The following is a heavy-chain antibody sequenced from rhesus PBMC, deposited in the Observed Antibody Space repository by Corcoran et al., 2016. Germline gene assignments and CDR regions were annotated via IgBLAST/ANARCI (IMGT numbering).Heavy chain of an antibody. CDR3: ARSDQDCTSTTCYDAGGDAFDF. CDR2: IYCNCGDT. J-gene: IGHJ3*01. Sequence: QVQLQESGPGLVKPSETLSLTCAVSGGSISADYYWCWILQPPGKGLEWIGYIYCNCGDTNYNPSLKNRVTSSRDPCKNQCSLKLSSVTAADTAMYYCARSDQDCTSTTCYDAGGDAFDFWGQGLRVTVSS. V-gene: IGHV4-106*01. CDR1: GGSISADYY. D-gene: IGHD2-2*01.